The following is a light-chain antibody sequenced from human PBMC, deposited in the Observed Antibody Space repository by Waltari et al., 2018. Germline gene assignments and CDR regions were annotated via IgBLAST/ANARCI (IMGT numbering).Light chain of an antibody. V-gene: IGLV2-11*01. CDR2: GVS. CDR1: TSDIGYYNG. Sequence: QAAPTQPPSVSGSPGQSVTISCTGTTSDIGYYNGVSWYQQLPGNAPTLIIYGVSQRPSGVSDRFSGSKSGNTASLTISGLQPEDEADYYCFSYTTTNTWVFGGGTRLTVL. CDR3: FSYTTTNTWV. J-gene: IGLJ2*01.